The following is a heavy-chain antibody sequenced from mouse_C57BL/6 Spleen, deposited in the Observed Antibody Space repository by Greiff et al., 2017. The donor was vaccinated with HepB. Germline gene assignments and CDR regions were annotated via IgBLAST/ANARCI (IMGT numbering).Heavy chain of an antibody. Sequence: QVQLQQSGAELVKPGASVKISCKASGYAFSSYWMNWVKQRPGKGLEWIGQIYPGDGDTNYNGKFKGKATLTADKSSSTAYMQLSSLTSEDSAVYFGARSRGYDYDGFAYWGQGTLVTVSA. CDR2: IYPGDGDT. D-gene: IGHD2-4*01. V-gene: IGHV1-80*01. CDR3: ARSRGYDYDGFAY. CDR1: GYAFSSYW. J-gene: IGHJ3*01.